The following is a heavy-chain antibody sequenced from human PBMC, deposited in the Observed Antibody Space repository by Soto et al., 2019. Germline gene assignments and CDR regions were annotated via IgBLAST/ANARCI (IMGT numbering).Heavy chain of an antibody. Sequence: PSETLSLTCTVSGGSISSYYWSWIRQPPGKGLEWIGYTYYSGSTNYNPSLKSRVTISVDTSKNQFSLKLSSVTAADTAVYYCARDVFGGLAANWFDPWGQGTLVTVSS. CDR3: ARDVFGGLAANWFDP. J-gene: IGHJ5*02. CDR2: TYYSGST. CDR1: GGSISSYY. D-gene: IGHD3-3*01. V-gene: IGHV4-59*01.